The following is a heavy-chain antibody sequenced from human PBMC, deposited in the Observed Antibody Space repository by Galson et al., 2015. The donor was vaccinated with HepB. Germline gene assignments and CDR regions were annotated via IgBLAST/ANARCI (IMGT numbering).Heavy chain of an antibody. CDR1: GFTVSSNY. V-gene: IGHV3-66*02. Sequence: SLRLSCAASGFTVSSNYMSWVRQAPGKGLEWVSVIYSGGSTYYADSVKGRFTISRDNSKNTLYLQMNSLRAEDTAVYYCARDPLGVSWFDPWGQGTLVTVSS. CDR2: IYSGGST. CDR3: ARDPLGVSWFDP. J-gene: IGHJ5*02. D-gene: IGHD3-16*02.